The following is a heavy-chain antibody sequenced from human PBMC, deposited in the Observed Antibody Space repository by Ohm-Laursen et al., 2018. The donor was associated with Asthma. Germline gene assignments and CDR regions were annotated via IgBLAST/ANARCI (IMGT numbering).Heavy chain of an antibody. V-gene: IGHV1-69*13. J-gene: IGHJ6*02. CDR1: GYTFTDHH. CDR2: STTIFDTP. Sequence: SVTVSCKASGYTFTDHHMHWVRLAPGQGLEWMGGSTTIFDTPNYAHKFQGRVAITADESTSTAYMELSSLRSEDTACYFCAGSGGNYEYYGMDVWGQGTTVTVSS. CDR3: AGSGGNYEYYGMDV.